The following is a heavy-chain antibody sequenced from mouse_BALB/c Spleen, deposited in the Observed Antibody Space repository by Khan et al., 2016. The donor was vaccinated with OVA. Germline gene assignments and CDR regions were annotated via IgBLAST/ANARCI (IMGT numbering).Heavy chain of an antibody. V-gene: IGHV1-69*02. D-gene: IGHD2-14*01. J-gene: IGHJ4*01. CDR3: SREVRRHYYAMDY. Sequence: QVQLKESGTELVRPGASVKLSCKASGYTFSNYWINWVKQRPGQGLEWIGNIYPSDSYTNYNQNFKDKATLTVDKSSSTAYMQLSSPTSEDSAVYYCSREVRRHYYAMDYWGQGTSVTVSS. CDR1: GYTFSNYW. CDR2: IYPSDSYT.